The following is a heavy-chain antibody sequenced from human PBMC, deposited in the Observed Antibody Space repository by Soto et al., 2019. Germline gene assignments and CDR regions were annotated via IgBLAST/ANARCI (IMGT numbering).Heavy chain of an antibody. D-gene: IGHD3-22*01. CDR2: IYHSGST. J-gene: IGHJ4*02. CDR1: GYSIRSGYY. CDR3: ARGVDYDTNGYDYFDY. V-gene: IGHV4-38-2*01. Sequence: SETLSLTCAVSGYSIRSGYYWGWIRQPPGKGLEWIGSIYHSGSTYYNPSLKSRVTISVDTSKNQISLKLSSVTAADTAVYYCARGVDYDTNGYDYFDYWGQGTLVTVSS.